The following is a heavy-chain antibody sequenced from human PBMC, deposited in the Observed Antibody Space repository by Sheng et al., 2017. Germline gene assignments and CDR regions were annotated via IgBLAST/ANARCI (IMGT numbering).Heavy chain of an antibody. J-gene: IGHJ4*02. CDR2: IKPDGSEK. V-gene: IGHV3-7*01. Sequence: EVQLVESGGGLVQPGGSLRLSCEASGFTFRTYWMGWVRQAPGKGLECVANIKPDGSEKSYVDSVKGRFTISRDNTKNSLYLQMNSLRAEDTAVYYCARPSRLPVLCTTWGQGTLV. CDR1: GFTFRTYW. D-gene: IGHD2-8*01. CDR3: ARPSRLPVLCTT.